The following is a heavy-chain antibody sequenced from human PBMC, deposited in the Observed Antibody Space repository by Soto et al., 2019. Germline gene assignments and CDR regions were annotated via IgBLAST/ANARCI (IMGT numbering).Heavy chain of an antibody. D-gene: IGHD6-19*01. Sequence: QVRLQHWGAGLLKPSETLSLTCAVHGGSFSGYYWSWIRQPPGKGLEWIGEINHSGSIHYNPSLNSRVTISADTPNNQFSLKLSSVTAADTAVYYCARGSQWLDYWGQGALVTVSS. CDR1: GGSFSGYY. J-gene: IGHJ4*02. CDR2: INHSGSI. CDR3: ARGSQWLDY. V-gene: IGHV4-34*01.